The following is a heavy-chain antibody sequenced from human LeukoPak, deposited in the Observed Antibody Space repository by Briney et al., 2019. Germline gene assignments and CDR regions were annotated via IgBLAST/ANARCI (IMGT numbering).Heavy chain of an antibody. CDR2: VTPSTGDI. Sequence: GASVNVSFTPSDYTFTQYYIHWLRQAPRQGLEWMGWVTPSTGDIYYAQNFQGRVTMTRDTSIITAYMQLGSLKSDDTAVYYCARDIAPPGSWWFDSWGQGTLVTVSS. D-gene: IGHD6-13*01. CDR1: DYTFTQYY. J-gene: IGHJ5*01. CDR3: ARDIAPPGSWWFDS. V-gene: IGHV1-2*02.